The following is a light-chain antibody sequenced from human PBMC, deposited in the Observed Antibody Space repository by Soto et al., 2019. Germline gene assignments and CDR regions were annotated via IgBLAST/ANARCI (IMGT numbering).Light chain of an antibody. CDR2: AVS. CDR1: SSDVGGYNY. CDR3: TAYTSSNTYV. V-gene: IGLV2-14*01. J-gene: IGLJ1*01. Sequence: QSALTQPASVSVSPGQSITISCTGTSSDVGGYNYVSWYQQHPGKAPQLMIYAVSNRPSGVSNRFSGSKSGSTASLTISGLQAEDEADYYCTAYTSSNTYVFGTGTKVTVL.